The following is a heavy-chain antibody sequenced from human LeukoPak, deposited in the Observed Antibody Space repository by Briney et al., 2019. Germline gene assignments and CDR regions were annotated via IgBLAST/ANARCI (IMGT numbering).Heavy chain of an antibody. J-gene: IGHJ4*02. Sequence: PGGSLRLSCAASGFTFSSYEMNWVRQAPGKGLEWVSAISGSGGSTYYADSVKGRFTISRDNSKNTLYLQMNSLRAEDTAVYYCAKDSIPFPMTTVVTPNYWGQGTLVTVSS. CDR1: GFTFSSYE. CDR2: ISGSGGST. D-gene: IGHD4-23*01. V-gene: IGHV3-23*01. CDR3: AKDSIPFPMTTVVTPNY.